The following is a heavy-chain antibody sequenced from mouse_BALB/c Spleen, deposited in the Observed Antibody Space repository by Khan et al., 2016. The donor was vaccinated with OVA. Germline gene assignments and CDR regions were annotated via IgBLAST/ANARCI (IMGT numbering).Heavy chain of an antibody. J-gene: IGHJ4*01. CDR3: ARVDYNGTMDY. Sequence: QIQLVQSGPELKKPGETVKISCKASGYTFTNYGMNWVKQAPGKGLKWMGWINTYTGEPTYADDFKGRFAFSLETSASTAYLQINNLKNEDTATYVCARVDYNGTMDYWGQGTSVTVSS. D-gene: IGHD2-13*01. V-gene: IGHV9-3-1*01. CDR1: GYTFTNYG. CDR2: INTYTGEP.